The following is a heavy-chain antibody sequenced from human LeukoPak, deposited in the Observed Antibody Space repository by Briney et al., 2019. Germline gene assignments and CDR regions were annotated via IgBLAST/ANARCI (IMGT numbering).Heavy chain of an antibody. J-gene: IGHJ4*02. CDR1: GGSISSSSYY. CDR2: IYYSGST. Sequence: SETLSLTCTVSGGSISSSSYYWGWIRQPPGKGLEWIGSIYYSGSTYYNPSLKSRVTVSVDTSKNQFSLKLSSVTAADTAVYYCARRKDSYVDYWGQGTLVTVSS. V-gene: IGHV4-39*01. D-gene: IGHD5-18*01. CDR3: ARRKDSYVDY.